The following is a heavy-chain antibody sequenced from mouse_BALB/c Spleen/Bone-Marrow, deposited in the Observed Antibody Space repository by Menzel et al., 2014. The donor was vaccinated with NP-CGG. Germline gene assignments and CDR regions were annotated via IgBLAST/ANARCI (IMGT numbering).Heavy chain of an antibody. CDR2: INPASSTI. Sequence: EEQLVESGGGLVQPGGSLKLSCAASGFDFSRYWMSWVRQAPGKGLEWIGEINPASSTINYTPSLKDKFIISRDNAKNSLYLQMSKVRSEDTAIYCGARLGYYGSYAYWVQGTLVTVSA. D-gene: IGHD1-1*01. CDR1: GFDFSRYW. V-gene: IGHV4-1*02. J-gene: IGHJ3*01. CDR3: ARLGYYGSYAY.